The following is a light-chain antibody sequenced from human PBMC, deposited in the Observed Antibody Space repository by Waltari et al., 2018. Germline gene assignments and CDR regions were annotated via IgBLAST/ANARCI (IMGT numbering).Light chain of an antibody. CDR2: EVS. CDR1: SCAVGGYNY. CDR3: SSYAGSNNFV. J-gene: IGLJ1*01. V-gene: IGLV2-8*01. Sequence: SALTQPPSASGSPGQSVIISCTGTSCAVGGYNYVSWYQQHPGKAPKLMIYEVSKRPSGVPDRFSGSKSGNTASLTVSGLQAEDEADYYCSSYAGSNNFVFGTGTRVTVL.